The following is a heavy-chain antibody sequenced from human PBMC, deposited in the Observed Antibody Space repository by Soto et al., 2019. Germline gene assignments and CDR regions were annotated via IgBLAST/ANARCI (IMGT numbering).Heavy chain of an antibody. J-gene: IGHJ4*02. CDR2: IGAGGDT. CDR3: ARFTSSGWYRGGVDY. CDR1: GFIFSNYD. Sequence: GGSLRLSCAASGFIFSNYDFHWVRQATGKGLEWVSAIGAGGDTYYSGSVEGRFTISRENAKNSLYLQMDSLRADDTAVYYCARFTSSGWYRGGVDYWGQGTLVTVSS. D-gene: IGHD6-19*01. V-gene: IGHV3-13*01.